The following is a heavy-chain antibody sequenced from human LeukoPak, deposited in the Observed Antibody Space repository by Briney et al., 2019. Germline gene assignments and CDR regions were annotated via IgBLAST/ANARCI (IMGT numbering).Heavy chain of an antibody. J-gene: IGHJ4*02. CDR3: ARGARVWFGELLY. V-gene: IGHV3-48*01. CDR2: ITGSGVTT. Sequence: GGSLRLSCAASGFTFNDYDMHWVRQAPGKGLEWVSFITGSGVTTSYADSVKGRFTISRDSAKHSLFLQMNSLRAEDTAVYYCARGARVWFGELLYGGQGTLVTVSS. CDR1: GFTFNDYD. D-gene: IGHD3-10*01.